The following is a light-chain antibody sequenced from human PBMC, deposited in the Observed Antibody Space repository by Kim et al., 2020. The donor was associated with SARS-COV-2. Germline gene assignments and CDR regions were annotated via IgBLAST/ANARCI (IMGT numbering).Light chain of an antibody. Sequence: DIQLTQSPSFLSASVGDKVTLSCRASQGISSYLAWYQQKPGKAPRLLISGASSVQGGVPSRFSGSGSGTEFTLTISSLQPEDFGIYYCQQLNSYPLTFGGGTKVDIK. CDR1: QGISSY. J-gene: IGKJ4*01. CDR3: QQLNSYPLT. V-gene: IGKV1-9*01. CDR2: GAS.